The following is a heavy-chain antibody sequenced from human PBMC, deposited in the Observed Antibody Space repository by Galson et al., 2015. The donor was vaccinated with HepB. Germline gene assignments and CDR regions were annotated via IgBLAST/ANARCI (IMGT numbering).Heavy chain of an antibody. Sequence: SLRLSCAASGFTVSSNYMSWVRQAPGKGLEWVSVIYSGGSTYYADSVKGRFTISRDNSKNTLYLQMNSLRAEDTAVYYCARRELRGYYYYGMDVWGQGTTVTVSS. D-gene: IGHD1-26*01. CDR1: GFTVSSNY. J-gene: IGHJ6*02. CDR2: IYSGGST. V-gene: IGHV3-66*01. CDR3: ARRELRGYYYYGMDV.